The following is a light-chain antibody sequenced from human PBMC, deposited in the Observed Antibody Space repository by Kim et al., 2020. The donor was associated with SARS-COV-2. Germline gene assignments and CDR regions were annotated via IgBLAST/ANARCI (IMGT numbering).Light chain of an antibody. V-gene: IGKV3-20*01. CDR2: GAS. CDR3: QQYGSSRWT. J-gene: IGKJ1*01. Sequence: SPGERATLSCRASQSVSSRYSAWYQHKPGQAPRLLIYGASSRATGIPDRFSGSGSGTDFTLTISRLEPEDFAVYYCQQYGSSRWTFGQGTKVDIK. CDR1: QSVSSRY.